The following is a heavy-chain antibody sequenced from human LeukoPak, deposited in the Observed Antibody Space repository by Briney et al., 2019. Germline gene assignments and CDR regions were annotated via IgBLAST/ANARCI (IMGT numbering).Heavy chain of an antibody. CDR1: GGSINSYY. CDR3: AREMKGNNDFLTGHYHSYHHGMDV. V-gene: IGHV4-4*07. Sequence: SETLSLTCTVSGGSINSYYWSWIREPAGKGLEWMGRIYASRTTKYNPSLKSRVDMSVDTSKSQFSLKLSSVTAADTAVYFCAREMKGNNDFLTGHYHSYHHGMDVWAQGTTVIVSS. D-gene: IGHD3-9*01. CDR2: IYASRTT. J-gene: IGHJ6*02.